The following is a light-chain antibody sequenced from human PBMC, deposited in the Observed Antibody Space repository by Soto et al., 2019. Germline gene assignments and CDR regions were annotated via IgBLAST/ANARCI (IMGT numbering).Light chain of an antibody. J-gene: IGKJ2*01. CDR3: QQFNSYPHEYP. CDR2: DAS. CDR1: QGISSA. Sequence: AIQLTQSPSSLSASVGDRVTITCRASQGISSALAWYQQKPGKAPKLLIYDASSLESGVPSRFSGSGSGTDFTLTISSLQPEDFATYYCQQFNSYPHEYPFGQGTKLEIK. V-gene: IGKV1-13*02.